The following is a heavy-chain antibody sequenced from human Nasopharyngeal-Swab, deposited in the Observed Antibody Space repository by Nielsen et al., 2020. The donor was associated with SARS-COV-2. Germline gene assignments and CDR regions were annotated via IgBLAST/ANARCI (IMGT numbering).Heavy chain of an antibody. V-gene: IGHV1-3*01. D-gene: IGHD4-17*01. CDR2: INAGNGNT. CDR3: ARDPTVTTDYYYYYYMDV. Sequence: WVRQDPGQRLEWMGWINAGNGNTKYSQKFQGRVTITRDTSASTAYMELSSLRSEDTAVYYCARDPTVTTDYYYYYYMDVWGKGTTVTVSS. J-gene: IGHJ6*03.